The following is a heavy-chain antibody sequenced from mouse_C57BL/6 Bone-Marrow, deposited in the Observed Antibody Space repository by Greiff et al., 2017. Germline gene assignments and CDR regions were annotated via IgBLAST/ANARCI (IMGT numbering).Heavy chain of an antibody. J-gene: IGHJ4*01. CDR3: ARGYRAMDY. D-gene: IGHD2-14*01. V-gene: IGHV7-1*01. Sequence: EVQRVESGGGLVQSGRSLRLSCATSGFTFSDFYMEWVRQAPGKGLEWIAASRNKANDYTTEYSASVKGRFIVSRDTSQSILYRQMNALRAEDTAIYYCARGYRAMDYWGQGTSVTVSS. CDR1: GFTFSDFY. CDR2: SRNKANDYTT.